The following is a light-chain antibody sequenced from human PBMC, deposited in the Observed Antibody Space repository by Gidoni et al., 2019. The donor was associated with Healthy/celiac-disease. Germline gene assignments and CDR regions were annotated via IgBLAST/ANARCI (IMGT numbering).Light chain of an antibody. CDR2: DAS. V-gene: IGKV3-11*01. J-gene: IGKJ2*01. CDR3: QQRSNWPYT. CDR1: QSVSSS. Sequence: EIELTQSPATLSVSPGERATSSCRASQSVSSSLAGYQLKPGHALRLLSYDASNSATGIPARFCGSGSGTDFTLTISCLEPEDFAVYYCQQRSNWPYTFGQGTQLEIK.